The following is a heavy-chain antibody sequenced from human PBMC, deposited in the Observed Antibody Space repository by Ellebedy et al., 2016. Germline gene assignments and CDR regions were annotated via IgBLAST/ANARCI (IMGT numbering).Heavy chain of an antibody. Sequence: GESLKISXKGSGYSFTSYWIGWVRQMPGKGLEWMGIIYPGDSDTRYSPSFQGQVTISADKSISTAYLQWSSLKASDTAMYYCARHSETDGNKSGSYGYWGQGTLVTVSS. J-gene: IGHJ4*02. V-gene: IGHV5-51*01. CDR1: GYSFTSYW. CDR3: ARHSETDGNKSGSYGY. D-gene: IGHD1-26*01. CDR2: IYPGDSDT.